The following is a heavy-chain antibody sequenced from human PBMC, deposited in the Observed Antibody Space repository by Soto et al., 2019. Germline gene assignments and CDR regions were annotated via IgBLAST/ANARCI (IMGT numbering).Heavy chain of an antibody. J-gene: IGHJ6*02. CDR3: ARDPVAGGYYYYGMDV. CDR2: IDWDDDK. V-gene: IGHV2-70*04. CDR1: GFSLSTSGMR. Sequence: SGPTLEPTQTLTLTCTFSGFSLSTSGMRVSWIRQPPGKALEWLARIDWDDDKFYSTSLKTRLTISKDTSKNQVVLTMTNMDPVDTATYYCARDPVAGGYYYYGMDVWGQGTTVTVSS. D-gene: IGHD6-19*01.